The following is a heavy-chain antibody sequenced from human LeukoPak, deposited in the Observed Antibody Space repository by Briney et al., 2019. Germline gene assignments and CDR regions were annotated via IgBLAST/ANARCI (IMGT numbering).Heavy chain of an antibody. Sequence: TSSETLSLTCAVYGVSFSGYYWSWLRQPPGKGLEWIGEINHSGSTNYNPSLKSRVTISVDTSKNQFSLKLSSVTAADTAVYYCARGTMVRGVLFDYWGQGTLVTVSS. CDR3: ARGTMVRGVLFDY. V-gene: IGHV4-34*01. J-gene: IGHJ4*02. CDR2: INHSGST. CDR1: GVSFSGYY. D-gene: IGHD3-10*01.